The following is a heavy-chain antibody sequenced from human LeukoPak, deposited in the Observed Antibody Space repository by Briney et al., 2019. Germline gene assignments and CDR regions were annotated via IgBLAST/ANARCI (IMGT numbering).Heavy chain of an antibody. CDR1: GFIFSSYN. Sequence: GGSLRLSCAASGFIFSSYNMNWVRQAPGKGLEWVSSISTSSSHIYYADSVKGRVTISRDNAKNSLSLEINSLRAEDTAVYYCARDYGDYAIDYWGQGTLVTVSS. CDR2: ISTSSSHI. J-gene: IGHJ4*02. CDR3: ARDYGDYAIDY. V-gene: IGHV3-21*01. D-gene: IGHD4-17*01.